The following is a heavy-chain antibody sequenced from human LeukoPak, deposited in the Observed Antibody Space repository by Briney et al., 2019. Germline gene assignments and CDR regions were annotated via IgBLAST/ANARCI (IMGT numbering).Heavy chain of an antibody. CDR3: XXXXXXXXXXXXXXXXXXXXXXXXXXXXXNL. CDR2: IRHDGRNK. J-gene: IGHJ2*01. Sequence: PGGSLRLSCAASGFNFSSSGLHWVRQAPAKALEWVAFIRHDGRNKYYADSVKGRFTISRDNSKNTMYLQINSLIAEDTAVYYXXXXXXXXXXXXXXXXXXXXXXXXXXXXXXNL. V-gene: IGHV3-30*02. CDR1: GFNFSSSG.